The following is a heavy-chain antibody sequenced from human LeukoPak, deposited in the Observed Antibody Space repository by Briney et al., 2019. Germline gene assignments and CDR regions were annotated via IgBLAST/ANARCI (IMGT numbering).Heavy chain of an antibody. CDR2: ISSSSSYI. V-gene: IGHV3-21*01. CDR3: ARADYDILTGGYYGMDV. J-gene: IGHJ6*04. CDR1: GFTFSSYS. Sequence: GGSLRLSCAASGFTFSSYSMNWVRQAPGKGLEWVSSISSSSSYIYYADSVKGRFTISRDNAKNSLYLQMNSLRAEDTAVYYCARADYDILTGGYYGMDVWGKGTTVTVSS. D-gene: IGHD3-9*01.